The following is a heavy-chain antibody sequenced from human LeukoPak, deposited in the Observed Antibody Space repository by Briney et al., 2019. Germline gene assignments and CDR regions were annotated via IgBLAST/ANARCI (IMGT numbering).Heavy chain of an antibody. CDR2: INPSGGST. J-gene: IGHJ5*02. V-gene: IGHV1-46*01. CDR3: ARDGDPTRGWFDP. Sequence: GASVKVSCKASGYTFTSYYMHWVRQAPGQGLEWMGIINPSGGSTSYAQKFQGRVTMTRDTSISTAYMELSRLRSDDTAVYYCARDGDPTRGWFDPWGQGTLVTVSS. D-gene: IGHD2-21*02. CDR1: GYTFTSYY.